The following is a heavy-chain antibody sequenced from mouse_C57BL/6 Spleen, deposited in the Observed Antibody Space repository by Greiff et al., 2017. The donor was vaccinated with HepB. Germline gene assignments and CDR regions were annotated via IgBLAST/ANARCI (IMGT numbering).Heavy chain of an antibody. V-gene: IGHV1-76*01. CDR2: IYPGSGNT. D-gene: IGHD1-1*01. J-gene: IGHJ2*01. CDR3: ARGRDYGSSYDY. CDR1: GYTFTDYY. Sequence: QVQLQQSGAELVRPGASVKLSCKASGYTFTDYYINWVKQRPGQGLEWIARIYPGSGNTYYNEKFKGKATLTAAKSSSTAYMQLSRLTSEDAAVYFCARGRDYGSSYDYWGQGTTLTVSS.